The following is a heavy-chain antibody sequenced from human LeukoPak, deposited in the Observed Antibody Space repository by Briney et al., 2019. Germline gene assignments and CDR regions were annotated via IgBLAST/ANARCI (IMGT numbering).Heavy chain of an antibody. CDR3: ARLKLGAYFDL. CDR1: GGSTSSDY. V-gene: IGHV4-59*08. J-gene: IGHJ2*01. Sequence: PSETLSLSCTVSGGSTSSDYWSWIRQSPGKGLEWVGYVYNSGDTGKNPSLKSRVTILLDTSKNQCSLKLTSVSAADTAVYYCARLKLGAYFDLWGRGTLVTVSS. D-gene: IGHD3-16*01. CDR2: VYNSGDT.